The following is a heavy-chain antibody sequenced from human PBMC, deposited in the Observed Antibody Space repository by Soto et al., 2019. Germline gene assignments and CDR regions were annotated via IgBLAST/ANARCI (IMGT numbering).Heavy chain of an antibody. CDR3: ARGLRAAAGRDYFQY. CDR2: IWYDGSNT. Sequence: QVQLVESGGGVVQPGRSLTLSCAASGFIFSSYGMHWVRQAPGKGLQWVAVIWYDGSNTYYADSVKGRFTISRDNSKKTLYLQMNSLRAEDTAVYYCARGLRAAAGRDYFQYWGQGTLVTVS. D-gene: IGHD6-13*01. CDR1: GFIFSSYG. J-gene: IGHJ1*01. V-gene: IGHV3-33*01.